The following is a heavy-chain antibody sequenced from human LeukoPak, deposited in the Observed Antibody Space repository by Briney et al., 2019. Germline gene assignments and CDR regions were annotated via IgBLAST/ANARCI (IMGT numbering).Heavy chain of an antibody. V-gene: IGHV4-38-2*02. Sequence: PSETLSLTCAVSDYSISSGYYWGWIRQPPGKGLEWIGEINHSGSTNYNPSLKSRVTISVDTSKNQFSLKLSSVTAADTAVYYCARDLKLGGYAPGSWFDPWGQGTLVTVSS. D-gene: IGHD5-12*01. CDR1: DYSISSGYY. CDR3: ARDLKLGGYAPGSWFDP. CDR2: INHSGST. J-gene: IGHJ5*02.